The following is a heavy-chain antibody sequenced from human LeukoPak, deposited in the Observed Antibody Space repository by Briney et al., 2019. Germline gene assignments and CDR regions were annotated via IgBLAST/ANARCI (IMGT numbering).Heavy chain of an antibody. CDR3: ARYSSSWYSPFDY. D-gene: IGHD6-13*01. Sequence: GGSLRLSCAASGFTVSSNYMSWVRQAPGKGLEWVSVIYSGGSTYYADSVKGRFTISRDNSKNTLYLQMYSLRAEDTAVYYCARYSSSWYSPFDYWGQGTLVTVSS. J-gene: IGHJ4*02. V-gene: IGHV3-53*01. CDR1: GFTVSSNY. CDR2: IYSGGST.